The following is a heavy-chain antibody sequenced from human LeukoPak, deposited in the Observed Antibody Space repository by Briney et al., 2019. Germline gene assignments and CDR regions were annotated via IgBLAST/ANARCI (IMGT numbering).Heavy chain of an antibody. CDR3: ARACGASCYAVDYYYYGMDV. J-gene: IGHJ6*02. Sequence: PGGSLRLSCAASGFTFINAWMNWVRQAPGKGLEWVSYISSSGSSIYYADSVKGRFTISRDNAKNSLYLQMNSLGAGDTAVYYCARACGASCYAVDYYYYGMDVWGQGTTVTVSS. CDR1: GFTFINAW. V-gene: IGHV3-48*04. D-gene: IGHD2-15*01. CDR2: ISSSGSSI.